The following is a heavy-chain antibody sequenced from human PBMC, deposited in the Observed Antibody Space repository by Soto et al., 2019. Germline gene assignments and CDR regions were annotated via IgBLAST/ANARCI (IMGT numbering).Heavy chain of an antibody. CDR3: ARHAVADIIWFDP. V-gene: IGHV1-2*02. Sequence: ASVKVSCKASGYTFTGYYMHWVRQAPGQGLEWMGWINPNSGRTNYAQKFEGRVPMTRDTSISPGYMELSRLRSDDTAVYYCARHAVADIIWFDPWGQGTLVTVSS. J-gene: IGHJ5*02. CDR2: INPNSGRT. CDR1: GYTFTGYY. D-gene: IGHD6-19*01.